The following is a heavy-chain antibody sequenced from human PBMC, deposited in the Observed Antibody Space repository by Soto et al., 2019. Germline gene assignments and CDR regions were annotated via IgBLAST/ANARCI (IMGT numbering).Heavy chain of an antibody. Sequence: QVQLQESGPGLVKPSGTLSLTCAVSGGSISSSNWWSWVRQPPGKGLEWIGEIYHSGSTNYNPSLKSRVTLSVDKSKNQCSLKLSSVTAADTAVYYCARDVRGYYYTYGMDVWGQGTTVTVSS. CDR2: IYHSGST. CDR3: ARDVRGYYYTYGMDV. CDR1: GGSISSSNW. D-gene: IGHD3-16*01. V-gene: IGHV4-4*02. J-gene: IGHJ6*02.